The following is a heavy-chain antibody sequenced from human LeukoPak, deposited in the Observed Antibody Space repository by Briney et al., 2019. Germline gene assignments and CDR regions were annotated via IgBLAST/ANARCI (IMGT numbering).Heavy chain of an antibody. CDR2: IYYSGSI. D-gene: IGHD2-15*01. V-gene: IGHV4-59*01. CDR3: ARGGYCSGGSCYFSWFDP. CDR1: GGSISSYY. Sequence: SETLSLTCTVSGGSISSYYWSWIRQPPGKGLEWIGYIYYSGSINYNPSLKSRVTISLDTSKNQFSLKLSSVTAADTAVYYCARGGYCSGGSCYFSWFDPWGQGTLVTVSS. J-gene: IGHJ5*02.